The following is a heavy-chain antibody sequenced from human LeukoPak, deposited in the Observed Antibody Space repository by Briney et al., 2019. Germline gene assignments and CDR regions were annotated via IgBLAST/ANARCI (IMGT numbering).Heavy chain of an antibody. CDR2: IYTSGST. Sequence: SQTLSLACTVSSGSISSGSYYWSWIRQPAGKGLEWIGRIYTSGSTNYNPSLKSRVTISVDTSKNQSSHKLRSVTAADTAVYYCARVTTGGYYNCWGQGTLVTVSS. CDR3: ARVTTGGYYNC. V-gene: IGHV4-61*02. CDR1: SGSISSGSYY. D-gene: IGHD3-10*01. J-gene: IGHJ4*02.